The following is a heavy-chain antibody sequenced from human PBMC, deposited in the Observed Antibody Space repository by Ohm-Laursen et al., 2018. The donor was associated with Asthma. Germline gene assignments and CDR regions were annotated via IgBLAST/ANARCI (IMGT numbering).Heavy chain of an antibody. J-gene: IGHJ6*02. V-gene: IGHV3-33*07. CDR3: AKSGDPYPTGFYYNAMDV. CDR1: GFAFSRYG. CDR2: IWSDGSNE. D-gene: IGHD2-8*02. Sequence: SSLRLSCAASGFAFSRYGMYWVRQAPGKGLQWVAVIWSDGSNEDYAESVKGRFTISRDNSKNTLSLQMSSLRAEDTALYYCAKSGDPYPTGFYYNAMDVWGQGTTVTVSS.